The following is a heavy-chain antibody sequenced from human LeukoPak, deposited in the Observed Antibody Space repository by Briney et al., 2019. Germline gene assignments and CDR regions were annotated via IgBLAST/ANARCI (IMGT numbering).Heavy chain of an antibody. Sequence: SGPTLVNPTQTLTLTCTFSGFSLSTSGVGVGWIRQPPGKALEWLALIYWNDDKRYSPSLESRLTITKDTSKNQVVLTMTNMDPVDTATYYCALGYCSSTSCYNPYFDYWGQGTLVTVSS. D-gene: IGHD2-2*02. CDR3: ALGYCSSTSCYNPYFDY. J-gene: IGHJ4*02. CDR2: IYWNDDK. V-gene: IGHV2-5*01. CDR1: GFSLSTSGVG.